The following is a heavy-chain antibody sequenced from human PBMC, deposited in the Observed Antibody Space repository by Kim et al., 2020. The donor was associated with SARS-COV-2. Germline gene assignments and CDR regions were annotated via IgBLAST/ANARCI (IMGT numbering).Heavy chain of an antibody. D-gene: IGHD7-27*01. Sequence: IYYADSVKGRFTISRDNAKNSLYLQMNSLRAEDTAVYYCASSLPGYYFDYWGQGTLVTVSS. CDR2: I. J-gene: IGHJ4*02. CDR3: ASSLPGYYFDY. V-gene: IGHV3-11*01.